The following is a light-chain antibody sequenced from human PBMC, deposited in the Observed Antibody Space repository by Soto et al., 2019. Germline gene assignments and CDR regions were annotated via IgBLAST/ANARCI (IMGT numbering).Light chain of an antibody. Sequence: EIVLTQSPATLSLYPGERATLSCRASQSISTYLAWYQQKPGQAPRLLIYDASKRATGIPPRFSGSESGTDFTLTISSLEPEDFAVYYCQQRYNWPRTFGQGTQVEIK. J-gene: IGKJ2*01. CDR2: DAS. CDR3: QQRYNWPRT. V-gene: IGKV3-11*01. CDR1: QSISTY.